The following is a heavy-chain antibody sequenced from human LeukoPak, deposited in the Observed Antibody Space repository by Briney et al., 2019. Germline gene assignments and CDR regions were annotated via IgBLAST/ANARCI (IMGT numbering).Heavy chain of an antibody. CDR2: IASDGSST. J-gene: IGHJ4*02. CDR3: ARGRPHGNDY. CDR1: GFTFSSYW. D-gene: IGHD4-23*01. V-gene: IGHV3-74*01. Sequence: GGSLRLSCAASGFTFSSYWMNWVRQAPGKGLVWVSRIASDGSSTTYADSVKGRFSVSRDNAKNTLYLQMNSLRVEDTAVYYCARGRPHGNDYWGQGTLVAVSS.